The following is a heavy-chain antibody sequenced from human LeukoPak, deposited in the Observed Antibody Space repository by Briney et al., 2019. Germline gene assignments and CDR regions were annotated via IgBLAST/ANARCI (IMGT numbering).Heavy chain of an antibody. J-gene: IGHJ5*02. V-gene: IGHV1-2*02. CDR2: IHPNSGGT. CDR3: ARDRRYYYGSGSSTNWFDP. Sequence: ASVKVSCKASGYTFTGYYMHWVRQAPGQGLEWMGLIHPNSGGTNYAQKFQGRVTMTRDTSISTAYMELSRLRSDDTAVYYCARDRRYYYGSGSSTNWFDPWGQGALVTVSS. CDR1: GYTFTGYY. D-gene: IGHD3-10*01.